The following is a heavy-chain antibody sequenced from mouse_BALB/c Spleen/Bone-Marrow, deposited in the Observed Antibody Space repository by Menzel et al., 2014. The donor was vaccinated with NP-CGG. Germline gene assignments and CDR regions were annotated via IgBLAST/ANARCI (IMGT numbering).Heavy chain of an antibody. D-gene: IGHD1-1*01. CDR3: ARTTVVDIYWYFDV. J-gene: IGHJ1*01. CDR1: GYTFTSYV. CDR2: INPYNDGS. V-gene: IGHV1-14*01. Sequence: EVQLVESGPELIKPGASVKMSCKASGYTFTSYVLHWVKQKPGQGLEWIGYINPYNDGSKYNEKLKGKATLTSDKSSSTAYMELSSLTSEDSAVYYCARTTVVDIYWYFDVWGAGTTVTVSS.